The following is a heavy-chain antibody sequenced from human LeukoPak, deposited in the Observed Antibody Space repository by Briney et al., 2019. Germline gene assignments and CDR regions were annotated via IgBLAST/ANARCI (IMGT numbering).Heavy chain of an antibody. D-gene: IGHD6-6*01. CDR2: IYYSGTS. CDR3: AGIERSSYSLGFDY. J-gene: IGHJ4*02. Sequence: PSQTLSLTCTVSGGSISSGDYYWSWIRQHPGKGLEWIGHIYYSGTSFYNPSLTSRVTISVDTSKNQFSLKLTSVNDADTAVYYCAGIERSSYSLGFDYWGQGTLVTVSS. V-gene: IGHV4-31*03. CDR1: GGSISSGDYY.